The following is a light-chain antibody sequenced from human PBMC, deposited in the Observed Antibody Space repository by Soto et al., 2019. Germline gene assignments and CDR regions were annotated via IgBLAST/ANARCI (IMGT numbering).Light chain of an antibody. V-gene: IGLV2-14*01. CDR1: SSDVGGYNF. J-gene: IGLJ3*02. CDR3: SSYTSSSAQWL. Sequence: QSVLTQPASVSGSPGQSITISCTGSSSDVGGYNFVSWYQQHPGKAPKLLIYDVSNRPSGVSNRFSGSKSGSTASLAISGLQAEDEADYYCSSYTSSSAQWLFGGGTQLTVL. CDR2: DVS.